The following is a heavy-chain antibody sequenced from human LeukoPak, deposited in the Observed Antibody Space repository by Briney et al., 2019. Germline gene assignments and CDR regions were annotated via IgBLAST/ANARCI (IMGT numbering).Heavy chain of an antibody. Sequence: GGSLRLSCAASGFTFSGHEMNWVRQTPGKGLEWLSYISTTGSTIYYADSVKGRFTISRDNAKNSLYLQMNSLRAEDTAIYYCSRADPYGDSTPDYWGQGTPVTVSS. CDR3: SRADPYGDSTPDY. CDR2: ISTTGSTI. J-gene: IGHJ4*02. V-gene: IGHV3-48*03. CDR1: GFTFSGHE. D-gene: IGHD4-17*01.